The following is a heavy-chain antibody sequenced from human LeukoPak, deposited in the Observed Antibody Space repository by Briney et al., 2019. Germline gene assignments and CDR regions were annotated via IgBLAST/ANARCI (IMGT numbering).Heavy chain of an antibody. CDR2: INPNSGDT. V-gene: IGHV1-2*02. CDR3: ATAYGSGTDFYY. Sequence: ASVKVSCKASGYTFTGYYMHWVRQAPGQGLEWMGWINPNSGDTNYAQKFQGRVTMTRDTSISTAYMELNRLRSDDTAVYYCATAYGSGTDFYYWGQGTLVTVSS. CDR1: GYTFTGYY. D-gene: IGHD3-10*01. J-gene: IGHJ4*02.